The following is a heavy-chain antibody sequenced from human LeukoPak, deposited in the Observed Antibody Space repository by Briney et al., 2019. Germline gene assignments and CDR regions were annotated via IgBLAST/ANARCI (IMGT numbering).Heavy chain of an antibody. Sequence: GGSLRLSCAASGFTFSSYSMNWVRQAPGKGLEWVSGISWNSGSIGYADSVKGRFTISRDNAKNSLYLQMNSLRAEDTALYYCATADCGGDCLPGYWGQGTLVTVSS. V-gene: IGHV3-9*01. CDR1: GFTFSSYS. CDR2: ISWNSGSI. J-gene: IGHJ4*02. CDR3: ATADCGGDCLPGY. D-gene: IGHD2-21*02.